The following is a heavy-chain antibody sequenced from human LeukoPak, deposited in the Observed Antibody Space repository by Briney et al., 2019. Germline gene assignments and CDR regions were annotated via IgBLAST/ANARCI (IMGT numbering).Heavy chain of an antibody. D-gene: IGHD3-10*01. Sequence: GGSLRPSCSGTGFTFSNYAMSWVRQAPGKGLEWVSVISGSGDTTEYADSVKGRFAISRDNSDNTVYLEMNRLRVEDTAVYYCARGGPSVEMIRGDFDHWGQGTLVTVSS. CDR3: ARGGPSVEMIRGDFDH. V-gene: IGHV3-23*01. J-gene: IGHJ4*02. CDR2: ISGSGDTT. CDR1: GFTFSNYA.